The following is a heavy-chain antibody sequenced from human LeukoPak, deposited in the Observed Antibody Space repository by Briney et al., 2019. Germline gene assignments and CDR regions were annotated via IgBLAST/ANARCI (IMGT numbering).Heavy chain of an antibody. D-gene: IGHD5-18*01. J-gene: IGHJ4*02. CDR1: GFTFSSYG. CDR3: ARSPAYSYGHPYYFDY. V-gene: IGHV3-30*02. CDR2: IRYDGSNK. Sequence: GGSLRLSCAASGFTFSSYGMHWVRQAPGKGLEWVAFIRYDGSNKYYADSVKGRFTISRDNAENSLYLQMNSLRAEDTAVYYCARSPAYSYGHPYYFDYWGQGTLVTVSS.